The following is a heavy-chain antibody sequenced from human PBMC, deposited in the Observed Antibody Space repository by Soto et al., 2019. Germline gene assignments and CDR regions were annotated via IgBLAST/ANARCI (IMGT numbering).Heavy chain of an antibody. V-gene: IGHV4-61*01. CDR3: AILTKPTAVTTAFRGGYGLDV. CDR1: GGSVSSGNYF. J-gene: IGHJ6*02. Sequence: SETLSLTCTVSGGSVSSGNYFWSWIRQPPGKGLEWIGYIHSSGSTNYNPSLKSRVTISADTSRNQFSLRLTSVTAADTAVYYCAILTKPTAVTTAFRGGYGLDVCGQGTTVTVSS. D-gene: IGHD4-17*01. CDR2: IHSSGST.